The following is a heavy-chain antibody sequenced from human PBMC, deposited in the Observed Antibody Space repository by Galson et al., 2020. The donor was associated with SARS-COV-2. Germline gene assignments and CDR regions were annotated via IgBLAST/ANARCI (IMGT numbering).Heavy chain of an antibody. CDR3: ARLQDRLMFDP. CDR2: VHTSGNT. V-gene: IGHV4-61*02. D-gene: IGHD2-15*01. CDR1: GGSISSGHYY. Sequence: SETLSLTCTVSGGSISSGHYYWSWLRQPAGKELEWIGRVHTSGNTNYNPSFEGRASISLDTSKSQVSLDLRSVTAADTAVYFCARLQDRLMFDPWGQGTLVTVSS. J-gene: IGHJ5*02.